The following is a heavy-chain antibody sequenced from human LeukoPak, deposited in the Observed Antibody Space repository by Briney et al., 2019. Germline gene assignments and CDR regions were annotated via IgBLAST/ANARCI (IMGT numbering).Heavy chain of an antibody. CDR2: IYPGDSDV. Sequence: GESLKISCKTSGYTSTYYWIGWVRQMPGKGLEWMGIIYPGDSDVRYSPSFQGQVTISADESISTAYLQWSSLKASDTAMYYCARTTYDSSTSQTILFDSWGQGTLVTVSS. J-gene: IGHJ4*02. D-gene: IGHD3-22*01. CDR1: GYTSTYYW. V-gene: IGHV5-51*01. CDR3: ARTTYDSSTSQTILFDS.